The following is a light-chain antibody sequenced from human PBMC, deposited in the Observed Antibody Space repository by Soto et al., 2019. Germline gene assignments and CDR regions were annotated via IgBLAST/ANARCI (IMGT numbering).Light chain of an antibody. V-gene: IGKV3-11*01. Sequence: EVVLTQSPATLSLSPGESATLSCRASQTVGHNLAWYQQTPGQAPRLLIYAESDRATGIPARFRGSGSDTDFTLTITSVEPEDFAVYYCQQRSRWPRDTFGQGTKLEIK. CDR1: QTVGHN. J-gene: IGKJ2*01. CDR2: AES. CDR3: QQRSRWPRDT.